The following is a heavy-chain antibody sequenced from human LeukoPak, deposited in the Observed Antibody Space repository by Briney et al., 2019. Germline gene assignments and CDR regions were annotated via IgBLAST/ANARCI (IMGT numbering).Heavy chain of an antibody. Sequence: SETLSLTCSVSDYSISTSNYWAWIRQPPGRGLEWIGHIYYSGGIYYNPSLKSRVTMSVDTSRNQFSLKLSSVTAVDTAVYYCARKTTAGPTKAAFDIWGQGTMVAVST. J-gene: IGHJ3*02. CDR2: IYYSGGI. D-gene: IGHD2-21*02. CDR1: DYSISTSNY. V-gene: IGHV4-28*05. CDR3: ARKTTAGPTKAAFDI.